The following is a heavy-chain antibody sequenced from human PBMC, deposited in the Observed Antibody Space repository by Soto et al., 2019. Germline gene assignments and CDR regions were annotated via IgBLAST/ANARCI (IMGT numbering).Heavy chain of an antibody. CDR2: IKQDGSEK. CDR1: GFTFSSYW. Sequence: EVQLVEPGGGLVQPGGSLRLSCAASGFTFSSYWMSWVRQAPGKGLEWVANIKQDGSEKYYVDSVKGRFTISRDNAKNSLYLQMNSLRAEDTAVYYCAREWQIRCYYGMDVWGQGTTVTVSS. V-gene: IGHV3-7*01. CDR3: AREWQIRCYYGMDV. J-gene: IGHJ6*02. D-gene: IGHD5-12*01.